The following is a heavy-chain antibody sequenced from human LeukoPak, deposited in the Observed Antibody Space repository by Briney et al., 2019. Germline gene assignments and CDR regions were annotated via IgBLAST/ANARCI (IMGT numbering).Heavy chain of an antibody. J-gene: IGHJ4*02. CDR1: GDSISSNSYY. CDR3: ARRIPGNPIDY. D-gene: IGHD2-2*02. V-gene: IGHV4-39*01. CDR2: IYYGGST. Sequence: SETLSLTCTVSGDSISSNSYYWGWIRQPPGKGPEWIGSIYYGGSTYYNPSLENRLTISVDTSKNQFSLNVSSVTAADTAVYYCARRIPGNPIDYWGQGTLVTVSS.